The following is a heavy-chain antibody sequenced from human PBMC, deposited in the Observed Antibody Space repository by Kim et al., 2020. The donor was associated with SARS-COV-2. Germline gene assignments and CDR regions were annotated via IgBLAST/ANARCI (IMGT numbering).Heavy chain of an antibody. CDR3: ARPVGCCSGGSCYGKNLRVDPVGR. V-gene: IGHV1-18*01. CDR2: ISAYNGNT. J-gene: IGHJ3*01. D-gene: IGHD2-15*01. Sequence: ASVKVSCKASGYTFTSYGISWVRQAPGQGLEWMGWISAYNGNTNYAQKLQGRVTMTTDTSTSTAYMELRSLRSDDTAVYYCARPVGCCSGGSCYGKNLRVDPVGRWGQGARVTVSS. CDR1: GYTFTSYG.